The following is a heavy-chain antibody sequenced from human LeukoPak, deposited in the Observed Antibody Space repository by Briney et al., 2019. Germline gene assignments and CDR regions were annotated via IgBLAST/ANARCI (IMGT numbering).Heavy chain of an antibody. CDR2: ISYDGSNK. D-gene: IGHD6-19*01. J-gene: IGHJ3*02. CDR3: ATWYSSGWHDAFDN. Sequence: GGSLRLSCAASGFTFSSYGMHWVRQAPGKGLEWVAVISYDGSNKYYADSVKGRFTISRDNSKNTLYLQMNSLRAEDTAVYYCATWYSSGWHDAFDNWGQGTMVTVSS. CDR1: GFTFSSYG. V-gene: IGHV3-30*03.